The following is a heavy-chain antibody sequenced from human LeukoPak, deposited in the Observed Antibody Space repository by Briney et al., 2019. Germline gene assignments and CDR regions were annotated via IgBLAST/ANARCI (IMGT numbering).Heavy chain of an antibody. J-gene: IGHJ4*02. CDR2: IYHSGST. D-gene: IGHD3-10*01. CDR3: ARGSPHYYYGSGGMDY. Sequence: SETLSLTCAVSGGSISSGGYSWSWIRQPPEKGLEWIGYIYHSGSTYYNPSLKSRVTISVDRSKNQFSLKLSSVTAADTAVYYCARGSPHYYYGSGGMDYWGQGTLVTVSS. CDR1: GGSISSGGYS. V-gene: IGHV4-30-2*01.